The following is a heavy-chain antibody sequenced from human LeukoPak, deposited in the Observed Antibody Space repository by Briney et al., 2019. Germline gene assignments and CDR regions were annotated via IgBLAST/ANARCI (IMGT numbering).Heavy chain of an antibody. CDR1: GLTFSSYV. CDR3: ARADQGALDY. D-gene: IGHD2-2*01. CDR2: IRYDGSNK. Sequence: GGSLRLSCAASGLTFSSYVMHWVRQAPGKGLEWVAFIRYDGSNKYYADSVKGRFTISRDNSKNMLFLQMKSLRSEDMAVYYCARADQGALDYWGQGTLVTVSS. J-gene: IGHJ4*02. V-gene: IGHV3-30*02.